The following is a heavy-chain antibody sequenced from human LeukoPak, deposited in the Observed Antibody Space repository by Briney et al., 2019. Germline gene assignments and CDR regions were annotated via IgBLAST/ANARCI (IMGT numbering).Heavy chain of an antibody. V-gene: IGHV4-59*12. D-gene: IGHD2-2*01. J-gene: IGHJ3*02. CDR3: ARYCSSTSCYVEAFDI. CDR2: IYYSGST. CDR1: GGSISSYY. Sequence: PSETLSLTCTVSGGSISSYYWSWIRQPPGKGLEWIGYIYYSGSTNYNPSLKSRVTISVDTSKNQFSLKLSSVTAADTAVYYCARYCSSTSCYVEAFDIWGQGTMVTVSS.